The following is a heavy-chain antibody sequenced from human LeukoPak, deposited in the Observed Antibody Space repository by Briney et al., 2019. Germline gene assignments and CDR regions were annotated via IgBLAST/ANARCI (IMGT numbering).Heavy chain of an antibody. D-gene: IGHD3-16*01. Sequence: PGGSLRLSCAAAGFTFSSYAMSWVRQAPGKGLEWVSAISGSGGSTYYADSVKGRFTISRDNSKNTLYLQMNSLRAEDTAVYYCAKDTGPYDSTATDVWGKGTTVTVSS. V-gene: IGHV3-23*01. CDR3: AKDTGPYDSTATDV. CDR1: GFTFSSYA. J-gene: IGHJ6*04. CDR2: ISGSGGST.